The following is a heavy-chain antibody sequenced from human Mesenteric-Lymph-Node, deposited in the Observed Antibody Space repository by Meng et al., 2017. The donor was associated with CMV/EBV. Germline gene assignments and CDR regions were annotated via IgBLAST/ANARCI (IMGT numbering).Heavy chain of an antibody. Sequence: ASVKVSCKASGYTFTGYYMHWVRQAPGQGLEWMGWINPNSGGTNYAQKFQGRVTMPRDTSISTAYMELSRLRSDDTAVYYCARVNAFITGTKGWFDPWGQGTLVTVSS. CDR2: INPNSGGT. D-gene: IGHD1-20*01. CDR1: GYTFTGYY. V-gene: IGHV1-2*02. J-gene: IGHJ5*02. CDR3: ARVNAFITGTKGWFDP.